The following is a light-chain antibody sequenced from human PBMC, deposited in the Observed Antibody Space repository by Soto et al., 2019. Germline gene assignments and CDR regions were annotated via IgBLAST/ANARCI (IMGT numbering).Light chain of an antibody. CDR2: DVN. CDR1: SSDVGGYSF. Sequence: QSALTQPPSASGSPGQSVTISCTGTSSDVGGYSFVSWYQQHPGTAPKVLIDDVNKRRSGGPDRFSGSKSSNTVSLTVSGLQDEDEADYYSNSHAGNDYPYVFGTGTKLTVL. V-gene: IGLV2-8*01. CDR3: NSHAGNDYPYV. J-gene: IGLJ1*01.